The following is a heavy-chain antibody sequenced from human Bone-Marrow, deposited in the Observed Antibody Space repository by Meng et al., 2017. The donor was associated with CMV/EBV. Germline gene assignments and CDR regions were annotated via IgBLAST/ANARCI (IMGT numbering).Heavy chain of an antibody. Sequence: SGPTLVKPTQTLTLTCTFSGFSLSTSGVGVGWIRQPPGKALEWLALIYWNDDKRYSPSLKSRLTIIKDTSKNQVVLTMTNMDPVDTATYYCAHTSPIQPTELYDYWGQGTLVTVSS. V-gene: IGHV2-5*01. D-gene: IGHD5-18*01. CDR3: AHTSPIQPTELYDY. CDR2: IYWNDDK. CDR1: GFSLSTSGVG. J-gene: IGHJ4*02.